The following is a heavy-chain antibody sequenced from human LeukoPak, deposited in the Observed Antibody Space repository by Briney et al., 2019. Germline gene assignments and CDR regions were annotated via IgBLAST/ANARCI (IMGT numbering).Heavy chain of an antibody. CDR2: INHSGST. Sequence: SETLSLTCAVYGGSFSGYYWSWIRQPPGKGLEWIGEINHSGSTNYNPSLKSRVTISVDTSENQFSLKLSSETAADTAVYYCARGQYDSSGFDYWGQGTLVTVSS. CDR1: GGSFSGYY. V-gene: IGHV4-34*01. CDR3: ARGQYDSSGFDY. J-gene: IGHJ4*02. D-gene: IGHD3-22*01.